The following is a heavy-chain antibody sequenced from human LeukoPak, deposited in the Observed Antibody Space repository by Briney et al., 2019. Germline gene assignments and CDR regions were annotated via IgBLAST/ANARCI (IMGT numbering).Heavy chain of an antibody. CDR3: ARSRSGYYYDAFDI. CDR2: IYYSGIT. J-gene: IGHJ3*02. D-gene: IGHD3-22*01. V-gene: IGHV4-59*01. Sequence: SETLSLTCTVSGRSINSYYWSWIPQPPGKGLEWIGYIYYSGITNYNPSLKSRVTISVDTSKNQFSLTLSSVTAADTAVYYCARSRSGYYYDAFDIWGQGTMVTVSS. CDR1: GRSINSYY.